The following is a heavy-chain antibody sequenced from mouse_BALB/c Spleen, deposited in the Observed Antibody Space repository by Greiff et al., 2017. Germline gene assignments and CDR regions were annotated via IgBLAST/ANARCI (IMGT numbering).Heavy chain of an antibody. V-gene: IGHV5-12-1*01. Sequence: EVMLVESGGGLVKPGGSLKLSCAASGFAFSSYDMSWVRQTPEKRLEWVAYISSGGGSTYYPDTVKGRFTISRDNAKNTLYLQMSSLKSEDTAMYYCARHDDYDGFDYWGQGTTLTVSS. J-gene: IGHJ2*01. CDR3: ARHDDYDGFDY. CDR2: ISSGGGST. D-gene: IGHD2-4*01. CDR1: GFAFSSYD.